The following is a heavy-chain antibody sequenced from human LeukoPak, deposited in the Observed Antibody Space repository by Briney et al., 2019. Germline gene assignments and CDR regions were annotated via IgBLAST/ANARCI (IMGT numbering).Heavy chain of an antibody. V-gene: IGHV3-21*01. CDR2: ISSSSRSI. CDR3: ARDTDYYMDV. CDR1: GFTFSSYS. Sequence: PGGSLRLSCAASGFTFSSYSMNWVRQAPGKGLEWVSSISSSSRSIYYADSVKGRFTISRDNAKNSLYLQMNSLRAEDTAVYYCARDTDYYMDVWGKGTTVTVSS. D-gene: IGHD4-17*01. J-gene: IGHJ6*03.